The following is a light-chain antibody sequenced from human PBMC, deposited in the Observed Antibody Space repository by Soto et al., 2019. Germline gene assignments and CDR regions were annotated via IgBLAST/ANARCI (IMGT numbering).Light chain of an antibody. CDR1: QSVLYSSNNKNY. Sequence: DIVMTQSPDSLAVSLGERATINCKSSQSVLYSSNNKNYLAWYQQKPGQPPKLLIYWASTRESGVPDRFSGSGSGTDSTLTISSRQAEDVAVYYCQQYYDAPQNFGQGTKVEIK. V-gene: IGKV4-1*01. J-gene: IGKJ1*01. CDR3: QQYYDAPQN. CDR2: WAS.